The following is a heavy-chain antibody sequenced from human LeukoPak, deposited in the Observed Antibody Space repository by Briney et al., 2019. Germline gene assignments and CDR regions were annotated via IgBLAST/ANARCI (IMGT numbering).Heavy chain of an antibody. J-gene: IGHJ4*02. CDR1: GYTFTGYY. D-gene: IGHD5-24*01. V-gene: IGHV1-2*04. Sequence: GASVKVSCKASGYTFTGYYMHWVRQAPGQGLEWMEWINPNSGGTNYAQKFQGWVTMTRDTSISTAYMELSRLRSDDTAVYYCAREVATTPASFDYWGQGTLVTVSS. CDR2: INPNSGGT. CDR3: AREVATTPASFDY.